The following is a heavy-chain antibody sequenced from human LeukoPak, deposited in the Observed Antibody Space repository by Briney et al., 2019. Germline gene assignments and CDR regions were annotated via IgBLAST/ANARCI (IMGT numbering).Heavy chain of an antibody. CDR3: VRDFSLTRLERPFDY. Sequence: GGSLRLSCAASGFTFSSYWMTWVRQAPGEGLEWVASIKQDGSEKYYVDSVKGRFTISRDDAKNSLYLQMNSLRAEDTAVYYCVRDFSLTRLERPFDYWGQGTLVTVSS. CDR2: IKQDGSEK. D-gene: IGHD1-1*01. J-gene: IGHJ4*02. CDR1: GFTFSSYW. V-gene: IGHV3-7*01.